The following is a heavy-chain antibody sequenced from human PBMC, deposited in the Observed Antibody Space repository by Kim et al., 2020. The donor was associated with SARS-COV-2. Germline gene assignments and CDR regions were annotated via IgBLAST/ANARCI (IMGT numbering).Heavy chain of an antibody. V-gene: IGHV3-33*01. CDR3: ARSEGPLNYYDSSGYSAFDI. CDR2: IWYDGSNK. CDR1: GFTFSSYG. Sequence: GGSLRLSCAASGFTFSSYGMHWVRQAPGKGLEWVAVIWYDGSNKYYADSVKGRFTISRDNSKITLYLQMNSLRAEDTAVYYCARSEGPLNYYDSSGYSAFDIWGQGTMVTVSS. J-gene: IGHJ3*02. D-gene: IGHD3-22*01.